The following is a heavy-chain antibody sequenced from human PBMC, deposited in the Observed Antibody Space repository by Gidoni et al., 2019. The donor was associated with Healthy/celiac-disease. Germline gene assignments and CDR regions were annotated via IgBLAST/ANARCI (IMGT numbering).Heavy chain of an antibody. J-gene: IGHJ3*02. D-gene: IGHD3-22*01. Sequence: EVQLVESGGGLVQPGGSLRLSCAASGFTVSSNYMSWVRQAPGKGLEWVSVIYSGGSTYYADSVKGRFTISRDNSKNTLYLQMNSLRAEDTAVYYCARDPYYYDSSGYYSRLYAFDIWGQGTMVTVSS. CDR3: ARDPYYYDSSGYYSRLYAFDI. V-gene: IGHV3-66*02. CDR2: IYSGGST. CDR1: GFTVSSNY.